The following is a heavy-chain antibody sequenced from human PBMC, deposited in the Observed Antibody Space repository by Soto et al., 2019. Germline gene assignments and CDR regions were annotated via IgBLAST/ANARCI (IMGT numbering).Heavy chain of an antibody. V-gene: IGHV4-31*03. CDR2: IYYSGST. J-gene: IGHJ6*02. CDR3: AGARPLWFGESCPADYGMDV. D-gene: IGHD3-10*01. Sequence: QVQLQESGPGLVKPSQTLSLTCTVSGGSISSGGYYWSWIRQLPGKGLEWIGYIYYSGSTYYNPSLKSRVTISVDTSKNQFSLKLTSVTAADTAVYYCAGARPLWFGESCPADYGMDVWGQGTTVTVSS. CDR1: GGSISSGGYY.